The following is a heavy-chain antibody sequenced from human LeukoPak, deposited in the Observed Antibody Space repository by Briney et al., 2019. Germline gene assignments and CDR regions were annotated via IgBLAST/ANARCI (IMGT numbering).Heavy chain of an antibody. CDR2: INSDGSST. V-gene: IGHV3-74*03. CDR3: ARGYVDTVNHPVDY. J-gene: IGHJ4*02. D-gene: IGHD5-18*01. Sequence: PGGSLRLSCAASGFSFSSYWMHWVRQAPGKGLVWVSRINSDGSSTTYADSVKGRFTISRDNSKNTLYLQMNSLRAEDTAVYYCARGYVDTVNHPVDYWGQGTLVTVSS. CDR1: GFSFSSYW.